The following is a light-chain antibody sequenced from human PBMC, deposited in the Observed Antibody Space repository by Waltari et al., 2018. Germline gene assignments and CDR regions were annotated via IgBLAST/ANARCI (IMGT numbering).Light chain of an antibody. J-gene: IGKJ1*01. CDR1: QSLLHSDGRAR. V-gene: IGKV2D-29*02. Sequence: IVMTQAPLSLSVTPGQPASMSCKSSQSLLHSDGRARLYWYVQKPGQSPQPMIHEVSNRFSGVTDRFSGSGSGTDFTLKISRVEAEDVGVYFCRQKIQRPTFGQGTKVEIE. CDR3: RQKIQRPT. CDR2: EVS.